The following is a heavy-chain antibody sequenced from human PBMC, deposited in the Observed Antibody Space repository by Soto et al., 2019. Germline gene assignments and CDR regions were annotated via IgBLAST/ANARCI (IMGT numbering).Heavy chain of an antibody. CDR2: IIPIFGTA. J-gene: IGHJ6*02. Sequence: GGPFRSSAISWVRQAPGQGLEWMGGIIPIFGTAKYAQKFQGRVTITADESTSTGYMELSSLRSEDTAVYYCARSQGGSSSLDIYYYYYYGMDVWGQGTTVTVSS. D-gene: IGHD2-15*01. CDR3: ARSQGGSSSLDIYYYYYYGMDV. V-gene: IGHV1-69*01. CDR1: GGPFRSSA.